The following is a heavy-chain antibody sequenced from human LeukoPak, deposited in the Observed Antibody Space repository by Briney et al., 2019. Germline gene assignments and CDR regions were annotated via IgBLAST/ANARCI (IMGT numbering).Heavy chain of an antibody. J-gene: IGHJ6*04. CDR1: GFTVSSNY. CDR2: IYSGGST. CDR3: ARESNYYDSTDV. D-gene: IGHD3-22*01. V-gene: IGHV3-53*01. Sequence: PGGSLRLSCAASGFTVSSNYMSWVRQAPGKGLEWVSVIYSGGSTYYADSVKGRFTISRDNSKNTLYLQMNSVRAEDTAVYYCARESNYYDSTDVWGKGTTVTVSS.